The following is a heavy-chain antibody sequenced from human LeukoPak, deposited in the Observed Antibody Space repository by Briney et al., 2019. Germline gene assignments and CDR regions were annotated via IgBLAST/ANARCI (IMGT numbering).Heavy chain of an antibody. CDR1: GFTFGNSW. J-gene: IGHJ3*01. CDR2: INADGSTT. D-gene: IGHD1-14*01. Sequence: GGSLRLSCAASGFTFGNSWVHWVRQAPGKGLVWVPLINADGSTTTYADSVKGRFTISRDNARNTLSLQMNRLTIEDTAVYYCVVVVEPPDSDGFDVWGQGTMITVSS. V-gene: IGHV3-74*01. CDR3: VVVVEPPDSDGFDV.